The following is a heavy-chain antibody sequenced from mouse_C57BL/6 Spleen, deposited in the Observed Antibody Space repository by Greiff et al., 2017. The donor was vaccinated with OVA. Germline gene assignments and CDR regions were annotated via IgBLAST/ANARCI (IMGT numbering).Heavy chain of an antibody. Sequence: VQLQQSGAELVRPGASVTLSCKASGYTFTDYEMHWVKQTPVHGLEWIGAIDPETGGTAYNQKFKGKAILTADKSSSTAYMELRSLTSEDSAVYYCTVGYYGNYDFDDWGKGTTLTVSS. CDR1: GYTFTDYE. J-gene: IGHJ2*01. D-gene: IGHD2-1*01. V-gene: IGHV1-15*01. CDR3: TVGYYGNYDFDD. CDR2: IDPETGGT.